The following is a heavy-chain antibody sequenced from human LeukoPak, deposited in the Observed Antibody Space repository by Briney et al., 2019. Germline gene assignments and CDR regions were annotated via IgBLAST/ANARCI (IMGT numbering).Heavy chain of an antibody. J-gene: IGHJ4*02. D-gene: IGHD6-19*01. CDR1: EFSFRSNY. V-gene: IGHV3-53*01. Sequence: PGGSLRLSCSFSEFSFRSNYMNWVRQAPGKGLEWVSVIYSGGATYYADSVRGRFTISRDNSKNMVSLQMTSLGAEDTAVYYCARGRISGPDDYWGQGTLVTVSS. CDR3: ARGRISGPDDY. CDR2: IYSGGAT.